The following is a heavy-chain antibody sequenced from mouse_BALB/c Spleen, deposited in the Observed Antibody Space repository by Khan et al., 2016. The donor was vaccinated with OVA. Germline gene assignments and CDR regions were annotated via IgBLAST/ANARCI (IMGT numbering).Heavy chain of an antibody. D-gene: IGHD1-2*01. V-gene: IGHV2-3*01. CDR1: GFSLTSYG. CDR2: IWGDGST. CDR3: VRCTTATRHHYAMHC. J-gene: IGHJ4*01. Sequence: QVQLKESGPGLVAPSQSLSITCTVSGFSLTSYGVNWVRHPPGKGLEWLGVIWGDGSTNYHSALKSRSSISKNNSKSQVFLKLNSRQTDDPDTYYCVRCTTATRHHYAMHCWGHGTSVSISS.